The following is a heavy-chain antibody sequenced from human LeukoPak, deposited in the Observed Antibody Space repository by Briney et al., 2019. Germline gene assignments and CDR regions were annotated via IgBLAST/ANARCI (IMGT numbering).Heavy chain of an antibody. CDR1: GYTFTGYY. CDR2: INPNSGGT. J-gene: IGHJ3*02. D-gene: IGHD6-13*01. CDR3: ARVPTAGPLADAFDI. V-gene: IGHV1-2*02. Sequence: GASVKVSFKASGYTFTGYYMHWVRQAPGQGLEWMGWINPNSGGTNYAQKFQGRVTMTRDTSISTAYMELSRLRSDDTAVYYCARVPTAGPLADAFDIWGQGTMVTVSS.